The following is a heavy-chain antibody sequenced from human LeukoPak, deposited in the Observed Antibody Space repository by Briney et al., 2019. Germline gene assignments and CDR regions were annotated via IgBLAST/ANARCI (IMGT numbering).Heavy chain of an antibody. Sequence: PSETLSLACTVSGGSISSSSYYWGWIRQPPGKGLEWIGSIYYSGSTYYNPSLKSRVTISVDTSKNQFSLKLSSVTAADTAVYYCARSLRCGGDCYNAFDIWGQGTMVTVSS. D-gene: IGHD2-21*02. CDR1: GGSISSSSYY. J-gene: IGHJ3*02. V-gene: IGHV4-39*07. CDR2: IYYSGST. CDR3: ARSLRCGGDCYNAFDI.